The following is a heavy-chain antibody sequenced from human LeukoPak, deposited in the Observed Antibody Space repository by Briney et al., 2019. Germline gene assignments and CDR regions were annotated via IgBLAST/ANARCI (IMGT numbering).Heavy chain of an antibody. Sequence: GGSLRLSWAASGFTVSSNYMDWVRQAPGKGLEWVSLIYSGSSTNYADSVKGRFTISRDNSKNTLYLQMNSLRVEDTAVYYCAKGPRPGSSGYPNLDHWGQGTLVTVSS. CDR3: AKGPRPGSSGYPNLDH. CDR1: GFTVSSNY. V-gene: IGHV3-53*01. CDR2: IYSGSST. D-gene: IGHD3-22*01. J-gene: IGHJ4*02.